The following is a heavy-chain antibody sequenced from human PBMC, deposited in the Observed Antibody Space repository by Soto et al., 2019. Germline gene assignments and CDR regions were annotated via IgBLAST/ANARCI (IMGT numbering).Heavy chain of an antibody. D-gene: IGHD5-18*01. Sequence: QVQLVQSVAEVKKPGSSVKVSCKASGGTFSSYAISWVRQAPGQGLEWMGGIIPIFGTANYAQKFQCRVKITAGESTSTAYMEMSSLRSEDTAVYYCARKQLWSRGYYYYGMDVWGQGTTVTVSS. CDR2: IIPIFGTA. CDR3: ARKQLWSRGYYYYGMDV. CDR1: GGTFSSYA. V-gene: IGHV1-69*12. J-gene: IGHJ6*02.